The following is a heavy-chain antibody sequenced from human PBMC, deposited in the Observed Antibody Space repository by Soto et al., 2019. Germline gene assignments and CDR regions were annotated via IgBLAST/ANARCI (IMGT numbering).Heavy chain of an antibody. V-gene: IGHV3-48*02. CDR3: ARDGDRATDQYYYYGMDV. CDR1: GFTFSSYS. CDR2: ISSSSSTI. Sequence: GGSLRRSCAASGFTFSSYSRNWVRQAPGKGLEWVSYISSSSSTIYYADSVKGRFTISRDNAKNSLYLQMNSLRDEDTAVYYCARDGDRATDQYYYYGMDVWGQATTVNVSS. D-gene: IGHD4-4*01. J-gene: IGHJ6*02.